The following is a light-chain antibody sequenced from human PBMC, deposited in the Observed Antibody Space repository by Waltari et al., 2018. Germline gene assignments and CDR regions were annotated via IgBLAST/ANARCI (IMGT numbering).Light chain of an antibody. V-gene: IGKV1-6*01. Sequence: AIQMTQSPSSLSASVGDRVTITCRASQGIRNDLGWYQQKPGKAPRLLIYAANSLQSGVPLRFRGSRSGTDFNLTINSLQPEDFATYFCLQDYNFPYTFGQGIKLELK. CDR1: QGIRND. CDR3: LQDYNFPYT. J-gene: IGKJ2*01. CDR2: AAN.